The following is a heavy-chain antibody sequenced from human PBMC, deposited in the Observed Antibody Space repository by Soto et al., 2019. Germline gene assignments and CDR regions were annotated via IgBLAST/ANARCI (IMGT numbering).Heavy chain of an antibody. Sequence: QVQLVQSGAEVKKPGSSVKVSCKASGGTFSNYAINWVRQAPGQGLEWMGGIIPIFGTANYAQKFQGRVTMTADKSTSTAYMELSSLRSEDTAVYYCARATSEGYKYQPFDPWGQGSLVTVSS. CDR1: GGTFSNYA. J-gene: IGHJ5*02. CDR2: IIPIFGTA. CDR3: ARATSEGYKYQPFDP. V-gene: IGHV1-69*06. D-gene: IGHD2-2*01.